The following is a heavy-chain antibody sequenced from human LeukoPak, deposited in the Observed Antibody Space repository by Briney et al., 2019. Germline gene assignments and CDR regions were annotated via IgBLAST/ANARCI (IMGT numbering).Heavy chain of an antibody. CDR2: YASGTT. V-gene: IGHV4-4*07. Sequence: SETLSLTCSVSGASLTSYYWNWIRQPAGKGLEWIGRYASGTTTHNPSLKSQFSMSIDTSKNQISLKLTSVTAAATAVYYCATGDHSFDNWGQGTLVTVTP. D-gene: IGHD7-27*01. CDR1: GASLTSYY. CDR3: ATGDHSFDN. J-gene: IGHJ4*02.